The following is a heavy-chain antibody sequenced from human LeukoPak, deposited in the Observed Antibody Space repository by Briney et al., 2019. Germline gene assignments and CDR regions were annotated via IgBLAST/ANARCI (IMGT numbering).Heavy chain of an antibody. CDR2: MNPNSGIT. CDR3: ATTRGVPAFDP. V-gene: IGHV1-8*03. J-gene: IGHJ5*02. Sequence: ASVKVSCKASGYTFTSFDINWVRQATGQGPEWMGWMNPNSGITGYAQKFQGRVTITRDTSISTAYMGLTSLRSEDTAMYYCATTRGVPAFDPWGQGTLVTVSS. CDR1: GYTFTSFD. D-gene: IGHD2-2*01.